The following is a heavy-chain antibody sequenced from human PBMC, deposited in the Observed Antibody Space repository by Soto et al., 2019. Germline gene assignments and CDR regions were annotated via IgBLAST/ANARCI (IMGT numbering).Heavy chain of an antibody. Sequence: GGSLRLSCAASGFTFSSYGMHWVRQAPGKGLEWVAVIWYDGSNKYYADSVKGRFTISRDNSKNTLYLQMNSLRAEDTAVYYCARNYYDSSAYDIYFDYWGQGTLVTVSS. CDR3: ARNYYDSSAYDIYFDY. CDR1: GFTFSSYG. J-gene: IGHJ4*02. CDR2: IWYDGSNK. V-gene: IGHV3-30*19. D-gene: IGHD3-22*01.